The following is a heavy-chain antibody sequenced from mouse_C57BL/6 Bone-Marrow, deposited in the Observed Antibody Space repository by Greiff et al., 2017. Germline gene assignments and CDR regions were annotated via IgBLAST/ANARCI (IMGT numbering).Heavy chain of an antibody. J-gene: IGHJ3*01. Sequence: EVKLVESGGGLVKPGGSLKLSCAASGFTFSSYAMSWVRQTPEKRLEWVATISDGGSYTYYPDNVKGRFTISRDNAKNNLYLQMSHLKSEDTAMYYCERDPIYYDGSSYGGFAYWGQGTLVTVSA. D-gene: IGHD1-1*01. V-gene: IGHV5-4*01. CDR1: GFTFSSYA. CDR2: ISDGGSYT. CDR3: ERDPIYYDGSSYGGFAY.